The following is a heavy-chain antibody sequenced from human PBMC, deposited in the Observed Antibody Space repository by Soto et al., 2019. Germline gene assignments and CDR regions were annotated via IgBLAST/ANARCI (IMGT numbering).Heavy chain of an antibody. D-gene: IGHD3-22*01. V-gene: IGHV1-69*01. CDR3: ARGWGEDSSDYFYAY. J-gene: IGHJ4*02. CDR1: GGTFSRLA. CDR2: IIPIFGTP. Sequence: QVQLVQSGAEVRKPGSSVKVSCKASGGTFSRLAISWVRQAPGQGLEWMGGIIPIFGTPNHAQKFQGRLTITVDEATSTVHMELSSLRSEDTAIYYCARGWGEDSSDYFYAYWGQGTLVIVSS.